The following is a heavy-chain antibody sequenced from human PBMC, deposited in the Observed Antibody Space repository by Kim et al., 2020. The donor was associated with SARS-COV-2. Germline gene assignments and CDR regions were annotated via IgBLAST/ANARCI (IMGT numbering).Heavy chain of an antibody. V-gene: IGHV3-23*01. D-gene: IGHD6-13*01. CDR2: ISGSGGST. CDR1: GFTFSSYA. CDR3: AMPGIAAAGSPTSVYYYGMDV. J-gene: IGHJ6*02. Sequence: GGSLRLSCAASGFTFSSYAMSWVRQAPGKGLEWVSAISGSGGSTYYADSVKGRFTISRDNSKNTLYLQMNSLRAEDTAVYYCAMPGIAAAGSPTSVYYYGMDVCGQETTFTVSS.